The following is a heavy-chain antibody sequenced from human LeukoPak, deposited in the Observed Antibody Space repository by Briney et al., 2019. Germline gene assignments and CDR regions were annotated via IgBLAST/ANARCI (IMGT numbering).Heavy chain of an antibody. J-gene: IGHJ5*02. Sequence: SVKVSCKASGGTFSSYAISWVRQAPGQGLEWMGRIIPILGIANYAQKFQGRVTITADKSTSTAYMELSSLRSEDTAVFYCASLGINWFDPWGQGTLVTVSS. D-gene: IGHD3-10*01. CDR3: ASLGINWFDP. CDR2: IIPILGIA. CDR1: GGTFSSYA. V-gene: IGHV1-69*04.